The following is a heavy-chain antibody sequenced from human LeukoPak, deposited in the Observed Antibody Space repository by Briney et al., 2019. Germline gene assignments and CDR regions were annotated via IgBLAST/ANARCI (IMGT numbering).Heavy chain of an antibody. CDR1: GFTFSSYS. CDR2: ISSSSYI. Sequence: GESLRLSCAASGFTFSSYSMNWVRQAPGKGLEWVSSISSSSYIYYADSVKGRFTISRDNAKNSLYLQMNSLRAEDTAVYYCASPRASGLVDYWGQETLVTVSS. J-gene: IGHJ4*02. V-gene: IGHV3-21*01. CDR3: ASPRASGLVDY.